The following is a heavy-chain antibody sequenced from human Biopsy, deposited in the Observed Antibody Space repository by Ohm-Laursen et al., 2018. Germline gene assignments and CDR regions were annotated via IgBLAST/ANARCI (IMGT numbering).Heavy chain of an antibody. CDR1: GYSLSTFG. V-gene: IGHV1-18*01. CDR3: ARDSRYKFDL. D-gene: IGHD1-1*01. Sequence: SSVKVSCKVSGYSLSTFGLNWVRQAPGLGLEWMGWISAYNGQTSYAPNFQGRLIMTTDTSTGTAYMELRSLRSDDTAMYYCARDSRYKFDLWGQGTLVTVSS. J-gene: IGHJ5*02. CDR2: ISAYNGQT.